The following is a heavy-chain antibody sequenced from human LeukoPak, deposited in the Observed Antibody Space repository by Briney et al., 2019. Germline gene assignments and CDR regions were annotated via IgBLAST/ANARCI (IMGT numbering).Heavy chain of an antibody. J-gene: IGHJ4*02. CDR2: ISYDGSNK. CDR3: AKDVASGRQSIFDY. CDR1: GFTFSSYA. V-gene: IGHV3-30-3*01. Sequence: GGSLRLSCAASGFTFSSYAMHWVRQAPGKGLEWVAVISYDGSNKYYADSVKGRFTISRDNSKNTLYLQMNSLRAEDTAVYYCAKDVASGRQSIFDYWGQGTLVTVSS. D-gene: IGHD1-26*01.